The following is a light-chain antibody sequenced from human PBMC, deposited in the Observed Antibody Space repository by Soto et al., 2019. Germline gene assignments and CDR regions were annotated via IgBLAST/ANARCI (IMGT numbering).Light chain of an antibody. CDR1: QSVTTK. CDR3: HQYNDWPRT. CDR2: GAS. Sequence: EIVLTQSPVTLPSSLGGSATLSCMASQSVTTKLAWYKQKPGQAPRLVIFGASSRATGIPARVSGSGSGTEFTLTISSLKSEDFEVYYCHQYNDWPRTFGQGTKVDIK. J-gene: IGKJ1*01. V-gene: IGKV3-15*01.